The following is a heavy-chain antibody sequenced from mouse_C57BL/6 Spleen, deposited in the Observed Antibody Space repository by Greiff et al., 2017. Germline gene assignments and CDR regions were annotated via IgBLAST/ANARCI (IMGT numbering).Heavy chain of an antibody. J-gene: IGHJ4*01. CDR3: ARADGSSSYAMDY. D-gene: IGHD1-1*01. CDR2: ISDGGSYT. V-gene: IGHV5-4*03. Sequence: EVMLVESGGGLVKPGGSLKLSCAASGFTFSSYAMSWVRQTPEKRLEWVATISDGGSYTYYPDNVKGRFTISRDNAKNNLYLQMSHLKSEDTAMYYCARADGSSSYAMDYWGQGTSVTVSS. CDR1: GFTFSSYA.